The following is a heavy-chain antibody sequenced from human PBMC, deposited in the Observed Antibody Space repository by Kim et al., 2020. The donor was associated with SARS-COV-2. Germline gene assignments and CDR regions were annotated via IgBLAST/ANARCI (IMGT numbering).Heavy chain of an antibody. D-gene: IGHD6-13*01. Sequence: YADPVKGRFTVSRDNSKNSLYLQMSSLRAEDTAVYYCARDSGFSTSWTDYWGQGTLVTVSS. J-gene: IGHJ4*02. V-gene: IGHV3-23*01. CDR3: ARDSGFSTSWTDY.